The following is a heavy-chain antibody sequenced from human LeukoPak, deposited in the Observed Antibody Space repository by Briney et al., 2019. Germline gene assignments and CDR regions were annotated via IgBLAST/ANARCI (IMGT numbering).Heavy chain of an antibody. Sequence: ASVKLSCKASGGTFSSSAISWVRQAPGQGLEWMGRIIPILGIANYAQKFQGRVTITADKSTSTAYMELSSRGSEDTAVYYCARDYGDKPGYWGQGTLVTVSS. CDR1: GGTFSSSA. D-gene: IGHD4-17*01. CDR2: IIPILGIA. CDR3: ARDYGDKPGY. J-gene: IGHJ4*02. V-gene: IGHV1-69*04.